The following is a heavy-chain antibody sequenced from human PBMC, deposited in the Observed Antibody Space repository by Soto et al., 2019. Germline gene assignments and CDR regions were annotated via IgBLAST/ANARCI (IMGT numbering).Heavy chain of an antibody. CDR1: GYTLTGYC. CDR2: INPNSGGT. J-gene: IGHJ3*02. D-gene: IGHD6-19*01. Sequence: ASVKVSCKASGYTLTGYCMHWVRQSPGQGLEWMGWINPNSGGTNYAQKFQGWVTMTRDTSISTAYMELSRLRSDDTAVYYCARDGGYSSGHDAFDIWGQGTMVTVSS. CDR3: ARDGGYSSGHDAFDI. V-gene: IGHV1-2*04.